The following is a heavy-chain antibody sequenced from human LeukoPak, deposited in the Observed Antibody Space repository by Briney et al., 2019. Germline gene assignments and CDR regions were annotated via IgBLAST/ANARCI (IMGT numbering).Heavy chain of an antibody. CDR3: AGDGLGSYDF. Sequence: GGSLRLSCAASGFDFSDYTINWVRQAPGKGLEWVSSISSNGRYIYYADSVKGRLTISRDNAKNSVYLQMNSLRAEDTAVYYCAGDGLGSYDFWGQGTLVTVSS. V-gene: IGHV3-21*01. J-gene: IGHJ4*02. D-gene: IGHD3-10*01. CDR2: ISSNGRYI. CDR1: GFDFSDYT.